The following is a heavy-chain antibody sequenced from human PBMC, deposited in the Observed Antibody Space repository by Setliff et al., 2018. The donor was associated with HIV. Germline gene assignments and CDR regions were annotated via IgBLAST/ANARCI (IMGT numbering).Heavy chain of an antibody. D-gene: IGHD4-17*01. CDR2: IYPGDSDT. CDR1: GYSFTSYW. V-gene: IGHV5-51*01. CDR3: ATWTRAETSENFQH. J-gene: IGHJ1*01. Sequence: PGESLKISCKCSGYSFTSYWIGWVRQMPGKGLEWMGIIYPGDSDTRYSPSFQGQVTISADKSISTAYVQWSSLKASDTAMYYCATWTRAETSENFQHWGQGTLVTVSS.